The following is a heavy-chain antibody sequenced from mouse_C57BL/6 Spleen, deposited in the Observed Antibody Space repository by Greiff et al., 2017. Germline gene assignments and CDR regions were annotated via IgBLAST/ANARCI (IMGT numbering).Heavy chain of an antibody. D-gene: IGHD2-14*01. CDR1: GYAFSSSW. CDR2: IYPGDGDT. Sequence: VKLVESGPELVKPGASVKISCKASGYAFSSSWMNWVKQRPGKGLEWIGRIYPGDGDTNYIGKFKGKGTLTADKSSSTAYMQLSSLTSEDSAVYFCARDAGTRGLFDYWGQGTTLTVSS. V-gene: IGHV1-82*01. CDR3: ARDAGTRGLFDY. J-gene: IGHJ2*01.